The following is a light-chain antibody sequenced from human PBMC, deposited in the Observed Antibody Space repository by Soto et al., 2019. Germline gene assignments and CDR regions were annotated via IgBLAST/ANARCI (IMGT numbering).Light chain of an antibody. V-gene: IGKV3-20*01. Sequence: EIVLTQSPGTLSLSPGERATLSCRASQSVSSSYLAWYQQKPGQAPRLLIYGAYSRATGIPDRFSGSGSGTDFSLTITRLETEDFAVYYCQQYGSSPITFGQGTRLEI. CDR2: GAY. CDR3: QQYGSSPIT. J-gene: IGKJ5*01. CDR1: QSVSSSY.